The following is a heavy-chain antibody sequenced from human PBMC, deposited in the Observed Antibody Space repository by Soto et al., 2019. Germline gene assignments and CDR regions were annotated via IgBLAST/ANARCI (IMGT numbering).Heavy chain of an antibody. J-gene: IGHJ6*02. CDR2: INHSGST. D-gene: IGHD5-18*01. CDR3: ARGGYSYGYNYYYGMDV. V-gene: IGHV4-34*01. Sequence: SETLSLTCAVYGGSFSGYYWSWIRQPPGKGLEWIGEINHSGSTNYNPSLKSRVTISVDTSKNQFSLKLSSVTAADTAVYYCARGGYSYGYNYYYGMDVWGQGTTVTVSS. CDR1: GGSFSGYY.